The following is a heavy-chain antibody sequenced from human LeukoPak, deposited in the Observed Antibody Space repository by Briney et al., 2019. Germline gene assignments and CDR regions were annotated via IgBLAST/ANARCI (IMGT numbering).Heavy chain of an antibody. J-gene: IGHJ6*03. CDR3: ARNYQGCYYYMDV. V-gene: IGHV4-39*07. Sequence: SETLSLTCTVSGGSISSSSYYRGWIRQPPGKGLEWIGSIYYSGSTYYNPSLKSRVTISVDTSKNQFSLKLSSVTAADTAVYYCARNYQGCYYYMDVWGKGTTVTVSS. CDR2: IYYSGST. CDR1: GGSISSSSYY. D-gene: IGHD1-7*01.